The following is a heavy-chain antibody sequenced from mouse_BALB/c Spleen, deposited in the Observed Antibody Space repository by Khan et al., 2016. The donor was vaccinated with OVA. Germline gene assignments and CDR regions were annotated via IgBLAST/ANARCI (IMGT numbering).Heavy chain of an antibody. Sequence: QVRLQQSGPGLVQPSQTLSITCTVSGFSLTTYGVHWVRQSPGKGLEWLGLIWSGGTTDYSAAFISRLSTTKDNSTCKAFFIMNSLLANETAIDYCSRNYDYDDVFAYWGQGTLVTVSA. CDR1: GFSLTTYG. CDR3: SRNYDYDDVFAY. CDR2: IWSGGTT. D-gene: IGHD2-4*01. J-gene: IGHJ3*01. V-gene: IGHV2-2*02.